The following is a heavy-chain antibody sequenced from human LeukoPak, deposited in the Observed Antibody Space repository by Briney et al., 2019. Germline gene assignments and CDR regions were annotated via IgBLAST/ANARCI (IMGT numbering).Heavy chain of an antibody. D-gene: IGHD6-19*01. V-gene: IGHV3-23*01. J-gene: IGHJ4*02. CDR1: GFTFSSYV. CDR2: ISGSGGST. CDR3: AKGYSSGWYTNDY. Sequence: GGSLRLSCAAPGFTFSSYVMSWVRQAPGKGLEWVSAISGSGGSTYYADSVRGRFTISRDNSKNTLYLQMNSLRAEDTALYYCAKGYSSGWYTNDYWGQGTLVTVSS.